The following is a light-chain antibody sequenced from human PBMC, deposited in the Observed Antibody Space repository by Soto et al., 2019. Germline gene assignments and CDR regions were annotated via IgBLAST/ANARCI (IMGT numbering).Light chain of an antibody. CDR1: SSNIGSNP. CDR3: AAWDDSLNGLFV. V-gene: IGLV1-44*01. Sequence: QSVLTQPPSASGTPGQRVTISCFGSSSNIGSNPVNWYQQLPGTAPKLLIYSNDQRPSGVPDRFSGSKSGTSASLAISGLQSDDDADYYCAAWDDSLNGLFVFGTGSK. CDR2: SND. J-gene: IGLJ1*01.